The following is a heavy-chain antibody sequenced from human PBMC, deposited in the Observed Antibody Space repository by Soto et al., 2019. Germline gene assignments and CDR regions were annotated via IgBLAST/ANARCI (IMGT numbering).Heavy chain of an antibody. J-gene: IGHJ6*02. CDR1: GYTFTSYG. CDR3: ARDPLHCSSTSCYSYGMDV. Sequence: QVQLVQSGAEVKKPGASVKVSCKASGYTFTSYGINWVRQAPGQGLEWMGWISAYIGNTNHAQKFQGRVTMTTDTSTSTAYMELRSLRSDDTAVFYCARDPLHCSSTSCYSYGMDVWGQGTTVTVSS. D-gene: IGHD2-2*01. V-gene: IGHV1-18*04. CDR2: ISAYIGNT.